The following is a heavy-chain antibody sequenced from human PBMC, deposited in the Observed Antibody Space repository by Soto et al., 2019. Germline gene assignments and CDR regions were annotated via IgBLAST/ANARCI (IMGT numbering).Heavy chain of an antibody. J-gene: IGHJ4*02. CDR3: ARRRGYCSSTSCSKGYDFDY. CDR1: GGSFSGYY. CDR2: INHSGST. Sequence: SETLSLTCAVYGGSFSGYYWSWIRQPPGKGLEWIGEINHSGSTNYNPSLKSRVTISVDTSKNQFSLKLSSVTAADTAVYYCARRRGYCSSTSCSKGYDFDYWGQGTLVTVSS. D-gene: IGHD2-2*01. V-gene: IGHV4-34*01.